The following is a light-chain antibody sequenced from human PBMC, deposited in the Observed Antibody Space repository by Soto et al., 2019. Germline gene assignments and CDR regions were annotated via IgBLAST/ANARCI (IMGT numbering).Light chain of an antibody. CDR1: QSVSSN. J-gene: IGKJ1*01. Sequence: EIVMTQSPATLSVSPGERATLSCRASQSVSSNLAWYQQKPGQAPRLLIYGASTRATGIPARFSGSGSGTEFTLTISSLQSEDFAVYYCQQLQTFGQGTKVE. V-gene: IGKV3-15*01. CDR2: GAS. CDR3: QQLQT.